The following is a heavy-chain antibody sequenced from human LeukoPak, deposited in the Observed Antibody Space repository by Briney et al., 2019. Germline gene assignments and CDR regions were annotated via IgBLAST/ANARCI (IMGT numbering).Heavy chain of an antibody. V-gene: IGHV3-53*01. CDR3: ARSGASSGYCYMDY. CDR1: GFINCSRY. CDR2: IYTGGST. J-gene: IGHJ4*02. Sequence: GGSLRLSCAAPGFINCSRYMLRVRQAPGKGLEWVSVIYTGGSTSYADSVKGRFTISRDNSKNTLYLQMNSLRAEDTAVYYCARSGASSGYCYMDYWGQGTLVTVSS. D-gene: IGHD3-22*01.